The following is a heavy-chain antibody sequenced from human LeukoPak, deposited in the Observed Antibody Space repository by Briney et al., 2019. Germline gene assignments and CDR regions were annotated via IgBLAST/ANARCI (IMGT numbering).Heavy chain of an antibody. Sequence: ASVKVSCTASGYTFTSYGISWVRQAPGQGLEWMGWISAYNGNTNYAQKLQGRVTMTTDTSTSTAYMELRSLRSDDTAVYYCARDPEVVATYYYYGMDVWGKGTTVTVSS. CDR3: ARDPEVVATYYYYGMDV. CDR2: ISAYNGNT. D-gene: IGHD5-12*01. J-gene: IGHJ6*04. V-gene: IGHV1-18*04. CDR1: GYTFTSYG.